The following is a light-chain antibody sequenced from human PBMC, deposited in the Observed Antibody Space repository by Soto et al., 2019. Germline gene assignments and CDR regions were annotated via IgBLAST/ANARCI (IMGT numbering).Light chain of an antibody. J-gene: IGKJ1*01. CDR2: AAS. V-gene: IGKV1-6*01. CDR3: LQDYGDSWT. Sequence: QMTQSPSSLSASVGEKIIITCRASRDVGSDVSWYQQKPGQAPKLLIYAASNLYTGVPSRFSGSRSGTEFTLTISSLQPGDFASYYCLQDYGDSWTFGQGTKVDIK. CDR1: RDVGSD.